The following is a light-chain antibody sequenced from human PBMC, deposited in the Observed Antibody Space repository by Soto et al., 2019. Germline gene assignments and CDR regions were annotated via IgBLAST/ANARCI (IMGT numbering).Light chain of an antibody. CDR2: EVS. V-gene: IGLV2-14*01. CDR3: QAYDYSLTAFV. J-gene: IGLJ3*02. CDR1: SSDIGGYNY. Sequence: QSALTQPASVSGSPGQSITISCTGTSSDIGGYNYVSWYQQYPGKAPKLIIYEVSQRPSGVPDRFSGSKSGTSASLAITGLQAEDEADYYCQAYDYSLTAFVFGGGTKLTVL.